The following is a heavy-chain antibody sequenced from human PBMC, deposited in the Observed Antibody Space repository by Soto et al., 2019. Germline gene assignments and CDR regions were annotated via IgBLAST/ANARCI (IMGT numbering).Heavy chain of an antibody. CDR1: GDSVSSGDYY. V-gene: IGHV4-61*08. CDR2: VYFSGST. D-gene: IGHD3-16*01. J-gene: IGHJ5*02. CDR3: ARIPVDTYMIYWSDP. Sequence: SEPLSLTCSVSGDSVSSGDYYWSWIRQPPGKGLEWIGHVYFSGSTNYIPSLKSRLTMSVDTAKNQFSLKLNSVTAADTAVYYCARIPVDTYMIYWSDPWGQGTQVTVSS.